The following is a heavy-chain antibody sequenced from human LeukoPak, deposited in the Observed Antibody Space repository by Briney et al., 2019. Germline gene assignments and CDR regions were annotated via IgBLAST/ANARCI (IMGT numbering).Heavy chain of an antibody. J-gene: IGHJ4*02. CDR3: ARVGTMIVVEGLDN. D-gene: IGHD3-22*01. V-gene: IGHV3-21*01. CDR1: GFTFSSYS. Sequence: GGSLRLSCAAPGFTFSSYSMNWVRQAPGEGLEWVSSIGSSSSYIYYADSVKGRFTISRDNAKNSLYLQMNSLRAEDTAVYYCARVGTMIVVEGLDNWGQGTLVTVSS. CDR2: IGSSSSYI.